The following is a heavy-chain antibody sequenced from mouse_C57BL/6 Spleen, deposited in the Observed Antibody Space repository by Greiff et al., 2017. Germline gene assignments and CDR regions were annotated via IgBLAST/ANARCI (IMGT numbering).Heavy chain of an antibody. Sequence: VQLQQSGPVLVKPGPSVKISCKASGFTFTDYYMHWVKQSHGKSLEWIGLVYPYNGGTSYNQQFKGKATLTVDTSSSTAYMEITSLTSEDSAVYYGARGGGVLSVDSSGLCDYWGQGTTLTVSS. V-gene: IGHV1-36*01. D-gene: IGHD3-2*02. CDR2: VYPYNGGT. CDR3: ARGGGVLSVDSSGLCDY. J-gene: IGHJ2*01. CDR1: GFTFTDYY.